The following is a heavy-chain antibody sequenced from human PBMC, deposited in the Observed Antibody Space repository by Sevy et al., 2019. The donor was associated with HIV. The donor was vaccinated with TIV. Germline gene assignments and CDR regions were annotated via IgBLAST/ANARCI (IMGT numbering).Heavy chain of an antibody. J-gene: IGHJ4*02. CDR1: GYTFTSYG. CDR3: PRGYNWNINFDY. D-gene: IGHD1-1*01. Sequence: ASVKVSCKASGYTFTSYGISWVRQAPGQGLEWMVWISPYNGKTNYPQKLQGRVTMTTDTSTSTAYMEVRSLRSDDTVVYYCPRGYNWNINFDYWGQGTLVTVSS. CDR2: ISPYNGKT. V-gene: IGHV1-18*01.